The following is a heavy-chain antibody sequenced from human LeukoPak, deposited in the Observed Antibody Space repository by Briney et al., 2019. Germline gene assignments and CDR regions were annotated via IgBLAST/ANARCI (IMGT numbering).Heavy chain of an antibody. D-gene: IGHD5-18*01. CDR2: IYGGGST. V-gene: IGHV3-66*04. CDR3: ARLTYNYGTGSGFDF. CDR1: GFTVTSNY. Sequence: GGSLRLSCAASGFTVTSNYMSWVRQAPGKGLEWVSVIYGGGSTYYADSVKGRCTISRDNSKNTLYLQMNSLRAEDTAVYYCARLTYNYGTGSGFDFWGQGTLVTVSS. J-gene: IGHJ4*02.